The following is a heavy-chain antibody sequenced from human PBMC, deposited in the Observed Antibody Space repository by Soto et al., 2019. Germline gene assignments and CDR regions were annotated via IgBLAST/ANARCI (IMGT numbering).Heavy chain of an antibody. Sequence: EVQLLESGGGLVQPGGSLRLSCAASGFTFSSYAMSWVRQAPGKGLEWVSAISGSGGSTYYADSVKGRFTISRDNSKNTLYLQMNSLRAEDTAVYYCASLGHCTNGVCYPFDYWGQGTLVTVSS. CDR2: ISGSGGST. D-gene: IGHD2-8*01. CDR1: GFTFSSYA. V-gene: IGHV3-23*01. CDR3: ASLGHCTNGVCYPFDY. J-gene: IGHJ4*02.